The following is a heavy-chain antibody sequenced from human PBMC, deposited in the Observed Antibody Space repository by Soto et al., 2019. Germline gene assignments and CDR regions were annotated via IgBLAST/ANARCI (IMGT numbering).Heavy chain of an antibody. CDR1: GGTFSSYA. D-gene: IGHD6-19*01. CDR3: ARDSFYPGSGWYEAYNWFDP. V-gene: IGHV1-69*06. Sequence: KVSCKASGGTFSSYAISWVRQAPGQGLEWMGGIIPIFGTANYAQKFQGRVTITADKSTSTAYMELSSLRSEDTAVYYCARDSFYPGSGWYEAYNWFDPWGQGTLVTVSS. J-gene: IGHJ5*02. CDR2: IIPIFGTA.